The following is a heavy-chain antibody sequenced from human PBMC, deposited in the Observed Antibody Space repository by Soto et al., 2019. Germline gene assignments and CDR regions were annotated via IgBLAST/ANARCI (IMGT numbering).Heavy chain of an antibody. CDR2: TSYDGSNK. J-gene: IGHJ4*02. CDR3: AGVYYGGNSVNNY. CDR1: GFTFSSFA. Sequence: VGSLRLSCAGSGFTFSSFAMSWVRQAPGKGLEWVAATSYDGSNKYYADSVKGRFIISRDNSENTLDLLLNTLRAEDTAVYYCAGVYYGGNSVNNYWGQGTPVTVSS. V-gene: IGHV3-30-3*01. D-gene: IGHD2-8*01.